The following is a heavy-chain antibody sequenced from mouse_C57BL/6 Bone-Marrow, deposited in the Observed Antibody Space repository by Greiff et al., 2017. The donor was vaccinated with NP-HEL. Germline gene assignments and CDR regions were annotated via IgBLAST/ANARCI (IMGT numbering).Heavy chain of an antibody. V-gene: IGHV1-59*01. Sequence: QVQLQQPGAELVRPGTSVKLSCKASGYTFTSYWMHWVKQRPGQGLEWIGVIDPSGSYTNYNQKFKGKATLTVDTSSSPADMQLSSPTAEDSAVYYCARSSGLFDYWGQGTTLTVSS. D-gene: IGHD3-2*02. CDR2: IDPSGSYT. CDR1: GYTFTSYW. J-gene: IGHJ2*01. CDR3: ARSSGLFDY.